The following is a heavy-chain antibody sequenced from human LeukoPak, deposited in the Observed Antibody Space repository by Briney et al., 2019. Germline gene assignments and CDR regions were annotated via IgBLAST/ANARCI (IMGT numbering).Heavy chain of an antibody. Sequence: QSGGSLRHSCAASGFTFSSYGMHWVRQAPGKGLEWVAVISYDGSNKYYADSVKGRFTISRDNSKNTLYLQMNSLRAEDTAVYYCAKASGYYTLDYWGQGTLVTVSS. CDR3: AKASGYYTLDY. V-gene: IGHV3-30*18. CDR2: ISYDGSNK. J-gene: IGHJ4*02. D-gene: IGHD3-22*01. CDR1: GFTFSSYG.